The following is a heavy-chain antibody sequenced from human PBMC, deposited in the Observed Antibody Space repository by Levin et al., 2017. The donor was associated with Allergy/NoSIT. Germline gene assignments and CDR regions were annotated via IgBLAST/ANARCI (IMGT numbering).Heavy chain of an antibody. V-gene: IGHV3-7*01. CDR1: GFTFSNYW. CDR2: IKQDGSDK. D-gene: IGHD4-17*01. Sequence: GGSLRLSCAASGFTFSNYWMSWVRQAPGKGLEWVANIKQDGSDKYYVDSVKGRFTISRDNAKNSLYLQMNSLRVEDTAVYYFARDGYGDYVIGPRYSWFYPWGQGTLVTVSS. J-gene: IGHJ5*02. CDR3: ARDGYGDYVIGPRYSWFYP.